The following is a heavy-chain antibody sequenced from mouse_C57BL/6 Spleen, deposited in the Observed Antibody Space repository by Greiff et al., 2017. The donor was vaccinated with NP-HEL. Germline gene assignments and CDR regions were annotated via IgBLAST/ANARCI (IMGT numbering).Heavy chain of an antibody. D-gene: IGHD2-4*01. CDR3: ARLIYYDYDDY. CDR1: GYTFTSYT. CDR2: INPSSGYT. J-gene: IGHJ2*01. V-gene: IGHV1-4*01. Sequence: QVQLQQSGAELARPGASVKMSCKASGYTFTSYTMHWVKQRPGQGLEWIGYINPSSGYTKYNQKFKDKATLTADKSSSTAYMQLSSLTSEDSAVFYCARLIYYDYDDYWGKGTTLTVSS.